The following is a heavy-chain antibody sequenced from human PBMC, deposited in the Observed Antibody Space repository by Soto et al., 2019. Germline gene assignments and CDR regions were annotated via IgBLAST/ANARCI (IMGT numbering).Heavy chain of an antibody. D-gene: IGHD3-3*01. Sequence: QVQVVESGGGVVQPGRSLRLSCAASGFTFSSFGMHWVRQAPGKGLEWVSLIWYDGSKKSYGDSVKGRFTISRDNSRNTVYLQMNSLRADDTPVYYCARDASYYRLWSGYYPSRNGMDVWGQGTTVTFSS. J-gene: IGHJ6*02. CDR1: GFTFSSFG. CDR3: ARDASYYRLWSGYYPSRNGMDV. V-gene: IGHV3-33*01. CDR2: IWYDGSKK.